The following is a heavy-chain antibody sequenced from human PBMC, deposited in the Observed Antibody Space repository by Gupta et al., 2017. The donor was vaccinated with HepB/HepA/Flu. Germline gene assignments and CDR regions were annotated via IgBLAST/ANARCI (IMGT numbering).Heavy chain of an antibody. CDR3: ARAWAFWSGLLHLDY. Sequence: QVQLVQSGAEVKKPGASVKVSCTAAGYTFTGDYMHLFRQAPGQGLEWMGWINPNSGGTNYAQKFQGRVTMTRDTSISTAYMELSRLRSDDTAVYYCARAWAFWSGLLHLDYWGQGTLVTVSS. J-gene: IGHJ4*02. D-gene: IGHD3-3*01. V-gene: IGHV1-2*02. CDR2: INPNSGGT. CDR1: GYTFTGDY.